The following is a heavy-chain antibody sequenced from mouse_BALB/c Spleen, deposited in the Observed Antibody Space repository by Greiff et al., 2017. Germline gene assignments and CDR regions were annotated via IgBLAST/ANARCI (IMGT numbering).Heavy chain of an antibody. D-gene: IGHD2-4*01. CDR3: TREGIYYDYGFAY. CDR1: GFTFSSYT. V-gene: IGHV5-6-4*01. Sequence: DVMLVESGGGLVKPGGSLKLSCAASGFTFSSYTMSWVRQTPEKRLEWVATISSGGSYTYYPDSVKGRFTISRDNAKNTLYLQMSSLKSEDTAMYYCTREGIYYDYGFAYWGQGTLVTVSA. J-gene: IGHJ3*01. CDR2: ISSGGSYT.